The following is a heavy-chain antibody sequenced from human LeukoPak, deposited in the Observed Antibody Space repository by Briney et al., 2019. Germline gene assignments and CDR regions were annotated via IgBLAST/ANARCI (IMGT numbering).Heavy chain of an antibody. CDR1: GGSISSYY. V-gene: IGHV4-59*01. CDR2: IYYSGST. J-gene: IGHJ4*02. D-gene: IGHD6-19*01. Sequence: PSETLSLTCTVSGGSISSYYWSWIRQPPGKGLEWIGYIYYSGSTNYNPSLKSRVTISVDTSKNQFSLKLSSVTAADTAVYCCARGWSAGRFDYWGQGTLVTVSS. CDR3: ARGWSAGRFDY.